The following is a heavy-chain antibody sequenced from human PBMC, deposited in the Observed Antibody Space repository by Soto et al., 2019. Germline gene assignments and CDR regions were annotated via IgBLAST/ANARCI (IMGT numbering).Heavy chain of an antibody. D-gene: IGHD3-22*01. CDR3: AKQDGYYDSSGYYQIDY. V-gene: IGHV3-23*01. CDR1: GFTFSSYA. J-gene: IGHJ4*02. Sequence: GGSLRLSCAASGFTFSSYAMSWVRQAPGKGLEWVSAISGSGGSTYYADSVKGRFTISRDNSKNTLYLQMNSLRAEDTAVYYCAKQDGYYDSSGYYQIDYWGQGTLVTVSS. CDR2: ISGSGGST.